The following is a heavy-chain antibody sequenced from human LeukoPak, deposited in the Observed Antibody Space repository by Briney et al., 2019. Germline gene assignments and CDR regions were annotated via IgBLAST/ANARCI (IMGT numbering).Heavy chain of an antibody. D-gene: IGHD3-10*01. CDR3: ARDYASDY. Sequence: GGSLRLSCAASGFTFSRYEINWVRQAPGKGLEWVSYISRSGDTIYSADSVKGRFTISRDNAKNSLYLQMSSLRAEDTAVYYCARDYASDYWGQGTLVTVSS. CDR2: ISRSGDTI. CDR1: GFTFSRYE. J-gene: IGHJ4*02. V-gene: IGHV3-48*03.